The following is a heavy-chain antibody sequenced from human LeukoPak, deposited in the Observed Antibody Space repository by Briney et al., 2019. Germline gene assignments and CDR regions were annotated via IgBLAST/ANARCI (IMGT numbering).Heavy chain of an antibody. J-gene: IGHJ4*02. CDR1: GYTFTGYY. CDR3: ARGGGITMTLDY. CDR2: IIPIFGTA. D-gene: IGHD3-22*01. Sequence: SVPVSCKASGYTFTGYYMHWVRQAPGQGLEWMGGIIPIFGTANYAQKFQGRVTITADESTSTAYMELSSLRSEDTAVYYCARGGGITMTLDYWGQGTLVTVSS. V-gene: IGHV1-69*13.